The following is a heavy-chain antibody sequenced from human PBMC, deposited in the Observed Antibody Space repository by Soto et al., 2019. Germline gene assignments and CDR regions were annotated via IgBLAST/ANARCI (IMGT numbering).Heavy chain of an antibody. D-gene: IGHD1-26*01. J-gene: IGHJ4*02. Sequence: QVQLVESGGGVVQPGRSLRLSCAASGFTFSSYGMHWVRQAPGKGLEWVAVISYDGSNKYYADSVKGRFTISRDNSKNTLYMQLNSLRAEDTAVYYCANLIVGATNIYDYWGQGTLVTVSS. V-gene: IGHV3-30*18. CDR1: GFTFSSYG. CDR2: ISYDGSNK. CDR3: ANLIVGATNIYDY.